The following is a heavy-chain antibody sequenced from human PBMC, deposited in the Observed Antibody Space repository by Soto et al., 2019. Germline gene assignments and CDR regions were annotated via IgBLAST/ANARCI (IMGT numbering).Heavy chain of an antibody. CDR1: GGSFSGYY. J-gene: IGHJ6*02. CDR3: ARGASQRGYSSSSPRAGYYYGMDV. Sequence: PSGTLSLTCAVYGGSFSGYYWSWIRQPPGKGLEWIGEINHSGSTNYNPSLKSRVTISVDTSKNQFSLKLSSVTAADTAVYYCARGASQRGYSSSSPRAGYYYGMDVWGQGTTVT. CDR2: INHSGST. V-gene: IGHV4-34*01. D-gene: IGHD6-6*01.